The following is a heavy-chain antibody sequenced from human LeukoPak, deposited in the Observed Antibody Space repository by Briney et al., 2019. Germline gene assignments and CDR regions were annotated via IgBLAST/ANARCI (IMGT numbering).Heavy chain of an antibody. CDR3: ARDDFWSGYYSFDY. V-gene: IGHV3-20*04. J-gene: IGHJ4*02. CDR2: INWNGGST. CDR1: GFTFDDYG. Sequence: GGSLRLSCAASGFTFDDYGMSWVRQAPGKGLEWVSGINWNGGSTGYADSVKGRFTISRDNAKNSLYLQMNSLRAEDTALYYCARDDFWSGYYSFDYWGQGTLDTVSS. D-gene: IGHD3-3*01.